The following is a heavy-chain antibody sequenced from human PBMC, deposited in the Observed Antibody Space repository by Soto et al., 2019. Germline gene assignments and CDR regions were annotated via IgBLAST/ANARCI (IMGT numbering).Heavy chain of an antibody. Sequence: EVQLLDSGGGLVQPGGSLRLSCAASGFTFSVYAMSWVRQAPGKGLEWVSTISGSGANIYYADSVKGRFTISRDNSKNTRYLQMNSLRAEDTAIYYCAKLIGQSILDYWGQGTLVTVSS. V-gene: IGHV3-23*01. CDR2: ISGSGANI. D-gene: IGHD3-10*01. J-gene: IGHJ4*02. CDR1: GFTFSVYA. CDR3: AKLIGQSILDY.